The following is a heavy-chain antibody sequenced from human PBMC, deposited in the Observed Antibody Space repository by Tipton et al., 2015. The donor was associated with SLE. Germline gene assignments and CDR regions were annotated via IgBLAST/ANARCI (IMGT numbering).Heavy chain of an antibody. CDR3: AGRMGWLA. V-gene: IGHV3-7*01. J-gene: IGHJ5*02. CDR2: INGDGSEK. CDR1: GVIFDNFW. Sequence: SLRLSCAASGVIFDNFWMHWVRQAPGKGLEWVAQINGDGSEKYYADSVKGRFTISRDNVKSSLYLQVDSLGAEDTAVYFCAGRMGWLAWGQGTLVTVSS. D-gene: IGHD6-19*01.